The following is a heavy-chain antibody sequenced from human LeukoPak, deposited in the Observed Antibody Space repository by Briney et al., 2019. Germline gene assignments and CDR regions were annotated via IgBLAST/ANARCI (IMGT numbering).Heavy chain of an antibody. CDR2: ISSSSSTI. CDR1: GFTFSSYG. CDR3: ARAAIRNFDY. V-gene: IGHV3-48*01. Sequence: GGSLRLSCAASGFTFSSYGMNWVRRAPGKGLEWVSYISSSSSTIYYADSVKGRFTISRDNAKNSLYLQMNSLRAEDTAVYYCARAAIRNFDYWGQGTLVTVSS. J-gene: IGHJ4*02.